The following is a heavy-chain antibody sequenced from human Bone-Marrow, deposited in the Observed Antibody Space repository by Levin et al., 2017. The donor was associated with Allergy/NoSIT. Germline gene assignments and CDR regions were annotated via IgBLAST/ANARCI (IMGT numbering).Heavy chain of an antibody. CDR1: GLTVSSHY. V-gene: IGHV3-53*01. CDR2: IYSGGTT. CDR3: ARVGYSSCYYAYYFDD. J-gene: IGHJ4*02. D-gene: IGHD1-26*01. Sequence: GESLKISCAASGLTVSSHYMSWVRQAPGRGLEWVSVIYSGGTTYYADSVRGRFTISRDNSKNTLYLQMNSLRAEDTAVYYCARVGYSSCYYAYYFDDWGQGTLVTVSS.